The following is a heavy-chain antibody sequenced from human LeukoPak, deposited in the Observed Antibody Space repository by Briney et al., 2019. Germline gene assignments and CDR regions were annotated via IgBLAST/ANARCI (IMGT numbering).Heavy chain of an antibody. CDR3: ARGSYTWGYYYGMDV. J-gene: IGHJ6*02. Sequence: PSETLSLTCTVSGGSISSSSYYWGWIRQPPGKGLEWIGSTYYSGSTYYNPSLKSRGTISVDTSKSQFSLKLSSVTAADTAVYYCARGSYTWGYYYGMDVWGQGTTVTVSS. CDR1: GGSISSSSYY. V-gene: IGHV4-39*01. D-gene: IGHD1-1*01. CDR2: TYYSGST.